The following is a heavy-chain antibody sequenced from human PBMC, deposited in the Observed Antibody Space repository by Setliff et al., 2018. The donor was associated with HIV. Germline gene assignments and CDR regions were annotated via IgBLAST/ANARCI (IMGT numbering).Heavy chain of an antibody. CDR1: GYTFTRFY. D-gene: IGHD2-21*01. V-gene: IGHV1-46*01. CDR3: ARGSKYDGEPDFDY. Sequence: ASVKVSCKASGYTFTRFYIHWVRQAPGQVPECMGIVNPTGGSTTYAQKFQGRVTMTRDTSTSTVYMELSSLTSDDPAVYYCARGSKYDGEPDFDYWGQGTLVTVSS. CDR2: VNPTGGST. J-gene: IGHJ4*02.